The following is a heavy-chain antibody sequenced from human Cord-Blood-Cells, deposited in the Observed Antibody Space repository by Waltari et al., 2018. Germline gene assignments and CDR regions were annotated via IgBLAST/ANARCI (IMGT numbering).Heavy chain of an antibody. Sequence: QVQLVQSGAEVKKPGASVQVSCKASGYIFTGYYMHWVRQAPGQGVEWKGCINPNSGGTNDAHEFRGRVTVTRDTSISRGYMELSRLRSDVTAVYYCARSKDYYGSGSYFDYWGQGTMVTVSS. J-gene: IGHJ4*02. CDR1: GYIFTGYY. D-gene: IGHD3-10*01. V-gene: IGHV1-2*07. CDR3: ARSKDYYGSGSYFDY. CDR2: INPNSGGT.